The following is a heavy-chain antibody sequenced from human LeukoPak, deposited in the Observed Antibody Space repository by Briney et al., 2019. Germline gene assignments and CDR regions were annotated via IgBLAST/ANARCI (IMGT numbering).Heavy chain of an antibody. CDR3: AKAHIVVVPAAQPWSDP. J-gene: IGHJ5*02. CDR2: ISSSSSYI. Sequence: GGSLRLSCAASGFTFSSYSMNWVRQAPGKGLEWVSSISSSSSYIYYADSVKGRFTISRDNSKNTLYLQMNSLRAEDTAVYYCAKAHIVVVPAAQPWSDPWGQGTLVTVSS. D-gene: IGHD2-2*01. V-gene: IGHV3-21*04. CDR1: GFTFSSYS.